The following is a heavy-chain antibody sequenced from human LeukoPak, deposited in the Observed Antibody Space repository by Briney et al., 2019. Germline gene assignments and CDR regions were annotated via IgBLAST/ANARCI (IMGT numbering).Heavy chain of an antibody. CDR3: AKEGFDS. J-gene: IGHJ4*02. Sequence: GGSLRLSCAASGLTSSSYVMSWVRQAPGKGLEWVSSISNSGGSTYYADSVKGRFTISRDNSKNTLYLQMNSLRAEDTAEYYCAKEGFDSWGQGTLVTVSS. CDR2: ISNSGGST. CDR1: GLTSSSYV. V-gene: IGHV3-23*01.